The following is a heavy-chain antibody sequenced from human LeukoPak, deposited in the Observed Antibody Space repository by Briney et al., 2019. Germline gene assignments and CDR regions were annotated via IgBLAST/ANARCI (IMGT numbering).Heavy chain of an antibody. Sequence: SETLSLTCAVSGGSISSSNWWSWVRQPPGKGLEWIGSIYYSGSTYYNPSLKSRVTISVDTSKNQFSLKLSSVTAADTAVYYCAMTLIAVAGYFDYWGQGTLVTVSS. CDR3: AMTLIAVAGYFDY. CDR1: GGSISSSNW. CDR2: IYYSGST. J-gene: IGHJ4*02. D-gene: IGHD6-19*01. V-gene: IGHV4-39*01.